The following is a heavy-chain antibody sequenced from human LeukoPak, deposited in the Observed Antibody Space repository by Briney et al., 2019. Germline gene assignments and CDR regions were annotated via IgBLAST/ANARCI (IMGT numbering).Heavy chain of an antibody. D-gene: IGHD6-6*01. CDR1: GYTFTSYG. CDR2: ISAYNGNT. CDR3: ARRMVAARLYYYYGMDV. Sequence: GASVKVSCKASGYTFTSYGISWVRQAPGQGLEWMGWISAYNGNTNYAQKLQGRVTMTTDTSTSTAYMELRSLRSDDTAVYYCARRMVAARLYYYYGMDVWGQGTTVTVSS. J-gene: IGHJ6*02. V-gene: IGHV1-18*01.